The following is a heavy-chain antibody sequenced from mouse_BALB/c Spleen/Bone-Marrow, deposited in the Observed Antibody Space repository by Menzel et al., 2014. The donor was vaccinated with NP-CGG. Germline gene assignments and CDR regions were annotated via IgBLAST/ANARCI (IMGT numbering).Heavy chain of an antibody. V-gene: IGHV1-43*01. CDR3: ARPIDDGYSAAMEY. D-gene: IGHD2-3*01. CDR2: VNPNNGGT. J-gene: IGHJ4*01. Sequence: EVQLQESGPDLVKPGASVKISCKASGYSFTGYYMHWVKQSPGKSLEWIGRVNPNNGGTNYNQNFKGKAILTVDKSSSTAYMEVHSLTSEDSAVYYCARPIDDGYSAAMEYWGQGTSVTVSS. CDR1: GYSFTGYY.